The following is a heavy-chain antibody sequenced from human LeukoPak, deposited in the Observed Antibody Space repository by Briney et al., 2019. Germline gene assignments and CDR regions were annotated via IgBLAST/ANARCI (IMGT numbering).Heavy chain of an antibody. CDR2: INNDGSST. J-gene: IGHJ5*02. V-gene: IGHV3-74*01. Sequence: GGSLRLSCAASGFTFSSYSMNWVRQAPGKGLVWVSRINNDGSSTNYADSVKGRFTITRDNAKSTLYLQMNSLRAEDTAVYYCARASYSTSSRNWFDPWGQGTLVTVSS. CDR3: ARASYSTSSRNWFDP. D-gene: IGHD6-6*01. CDR1: GFTFSSYS.